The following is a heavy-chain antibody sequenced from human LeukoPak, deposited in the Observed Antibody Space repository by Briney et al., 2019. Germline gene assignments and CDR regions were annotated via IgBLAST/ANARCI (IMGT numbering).Heavy chain of an antibody. CDR2: IYYSGST. Sequence: PSQTLSLTCTVSGGSISSGDYYWSWIRQPPGKGLEWIGYIYYSGSTYYNPSLKSRVTISVDTSKNQFSLKLSSMTAADTAVYYCARLRPVRVFDHWGQGTLVTVSS. CDR3: ARLRPVRVFDH. D-gene: IGHD2-2*01. V-gene: IGHV4-30-4*08. CDR1: GGSISSGDYY. J-gene: IGHJ4*02.